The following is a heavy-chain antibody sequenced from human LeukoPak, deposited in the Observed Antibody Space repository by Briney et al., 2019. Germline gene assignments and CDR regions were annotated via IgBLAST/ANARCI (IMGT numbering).Heavy chain of an antibody. CDR2: ISSSSSYI. V-gene: IGHV3-21*01. CDR3: ARDWNRGYSGYEHFDY. D-gene: IGHD5-12*01. J-gene: IGHJ4*02. CDR1: GFTFSSYS. Sequence: GGSLRLSCAASGFTFSSYSMNWVRQAPGKGLEWVSSISSSSSYIYYADSVKGRFTISSDNAKNSLYLQMNSLRAEDTAVYYCARDWNRGYSGYEHFDYWGQGTLVTVSS.